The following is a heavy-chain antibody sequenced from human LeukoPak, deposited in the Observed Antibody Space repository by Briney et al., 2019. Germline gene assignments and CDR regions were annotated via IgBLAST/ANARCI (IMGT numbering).Heavy chain of an antibody. CDR1: GFTFDDYA. CDR3: AKDDTSATPDY. J-gene: IGHJ4*02. Sequence: GESLRLSCATSGFTFDDYAMHWVRQAPGKGLEWVAVISYDGNNKYYADSVKGRFTISRDNSKNTLYLQMNSLRAEDTAVYYCAKDDTSATPDYWGQGTLVTVSS. CDR2: ISYDGNNK. D-gene: IGHD2/OR15-2a*01. V-gene: IGHV3-30*18.